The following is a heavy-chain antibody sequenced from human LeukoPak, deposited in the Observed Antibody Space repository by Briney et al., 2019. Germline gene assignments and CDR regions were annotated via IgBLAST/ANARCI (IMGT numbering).Heavy chain of an antibody. CDR1: GFTFSSYE. V-gene: IGHV3-48*03. CDR3: ARDRKSWANYYGMDC. D-gene: IGHD6-13*01. Sequence: PGGPLRLSCAASGFTFSSYEMNGVRQAPGKGLEGVSYISSSGSTIYYADSVKGRFTISRDNAKNSLYLQMNSLRAEDTAVYYCARDRKSWANYYGMDCWGQGTTVTVP. CDR2: ISSSGSTI. J-gene: IGHJ6*02.